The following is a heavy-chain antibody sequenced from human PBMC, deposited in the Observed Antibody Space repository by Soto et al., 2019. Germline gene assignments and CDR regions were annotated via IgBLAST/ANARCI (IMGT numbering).Heavy chain of an antibody. J-gene: IGHJ6*02. CDR2: IYHSGST. CDR3: ASSTMIVVVPRTGYYYYGMDV. D-gene: IGHD3-22*01. V-gene: IGHV4-4*02. Sequence: SXTLSLTCAVSGGSISSSNWWSWVRQPPGKGLEWIGEIYHSGSTNYNPSLKSRVTISVDKSKNQFSLKLSSVTAADTAVYYCASSTMIVVVPRTGYYYYGMDVWGQGTTVTXSS. CDR1: GGSISSSNW.